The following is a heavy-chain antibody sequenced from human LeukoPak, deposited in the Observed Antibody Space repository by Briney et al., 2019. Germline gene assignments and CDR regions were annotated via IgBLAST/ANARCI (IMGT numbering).Heavy chain of an antibody. J-gene: IGHJ4*02. CDR1: GFTVSTNY. CDR3: ARDRSGSGSPGDFDY. V-gene: IGHV3-66*01. CDR2: IYSGGST. Sequence: GGSLRLSCAASGFTVSTNYMSWVRQAPGKGLEWVSVIYSGGSTYYADSVKGRFTISRDNSKNTLYLQMNSLRAEDTAVYYCARDRSGSGSPGDFDYWGQGTLVTVSS. D-gene: IGHD1-26*01.